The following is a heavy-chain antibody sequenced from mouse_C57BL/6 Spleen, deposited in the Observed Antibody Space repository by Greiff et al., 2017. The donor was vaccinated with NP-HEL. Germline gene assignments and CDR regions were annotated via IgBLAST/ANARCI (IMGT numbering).Heavy chain of an antibody. D-gene: IGHD1-1*01. J-gene: IGHJ1*03. V-gene: IGHV8-12*01. CDR1: GFSLSTSGMG. CDR3: ARRGNYGSSYDWYFDV. CDR2: IYWDDDK. Sequence: QVTLKESGPGILQSSQTLSLTCSFSGFSLSTSGMGVSWIRQPSGKGLEWLAHIYWDDDKRYNPSLKSRTTISKDASRNQVFLKITSVDTADTATYYCARRGNYGSSYDWYFDVWGTGTTVTVSS.